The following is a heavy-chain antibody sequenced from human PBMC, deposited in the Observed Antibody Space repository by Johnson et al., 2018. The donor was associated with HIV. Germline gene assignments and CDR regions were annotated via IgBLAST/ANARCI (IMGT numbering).Heavy chain of an antibody. CDR1: GFTFSSHW. D-gene: IGHD3-10*01. CDR2: IYSGGST. J-gene: IGHJ3*01. CDR3: AKTRMGGILDAFDL. Sequence: VQLVESGGGLAKPAWSPRLSCGASGFTFSSHWMHWVRQPPGKGLEWVSVIYSGGSTYYADSVKGRFTLSRDNSKNTLDLQMNSLTIEDTAVFYCAKTRMGGILDAFDLWGQGTMVIVS. V-gene: IGHV3-66*02.